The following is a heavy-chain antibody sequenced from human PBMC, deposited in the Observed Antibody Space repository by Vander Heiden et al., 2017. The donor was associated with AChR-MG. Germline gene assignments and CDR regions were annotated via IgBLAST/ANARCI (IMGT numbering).Heavy chain of an antibody. V-gene: IGHV3-23*01. J-gene: IGHJ6*02. CDR2: ISGSGGST. CDR1: GFSFSSYA. CDR3: ATRGYSYGYYYYYGMDV. Sequence: EVQLLESGGGLVQPGGSLRLSCAASGFSFSSYAMTWVRQAPGKWLEWVAAISGSGGSTYYADSVKGRFTISRDNSKNTLYLQMNSLRAEDTAVYYCATRGYSYGYYYYYGMDVWGQGTTVTVSS. D-gene: IGHD5-18*01.